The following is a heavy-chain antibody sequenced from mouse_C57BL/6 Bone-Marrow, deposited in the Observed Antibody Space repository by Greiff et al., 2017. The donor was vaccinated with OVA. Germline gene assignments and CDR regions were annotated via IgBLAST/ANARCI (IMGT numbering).Heavy chain of an antibody. CDR2: IYPGDGDT. J-gene: IGHJ1*03. Sequence: QVHVKQSGPELVKPGASVKISCKASGYAFSSSWMNWVKQRPGKGLEWIGRIYPGDGDTNYNGKFKGKATLTADKSSSTAYMQLSSLTSEDSAVYFCARSLITTVVAPDWYFDVWGTGTTVTVSS. V-gene: IGHV1-82*01. CDR3: ARSLITTVVAPDWYFDV. D-gene: IGHD1-1*01. CDR1: GYAFSSSW.